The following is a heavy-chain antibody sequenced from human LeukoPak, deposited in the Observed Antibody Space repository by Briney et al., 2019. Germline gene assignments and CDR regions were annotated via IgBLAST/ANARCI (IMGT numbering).Heavy chain of an antibody. Sequence: ASVKVSCKASRGTFSSYAISWVRQATGQGLEWMRWMDPNSGNTGYAQKFQGRVTMTRNTSISTAYMELSSLRSEDTAVYYCARVGVYYYDSSGYYLLDYWGQGTLVTVSS. CDR3: ARVGVYYYDSSGYYLLDY. J-gene: IGHJ4*02. CDR1: RGTFSSYA. V-gene: IGHV1-8*02. CDR2: MDPNSGNT. D-gene: IGHD3-22*01.